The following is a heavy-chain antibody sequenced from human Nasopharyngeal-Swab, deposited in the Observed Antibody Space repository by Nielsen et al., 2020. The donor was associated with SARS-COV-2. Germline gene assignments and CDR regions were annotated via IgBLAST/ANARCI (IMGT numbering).Heavy chain of an antibody. CDR2: IYYSGST. D-gene: IGHD2-15*01. CDR3: ARGGGVPGGSLGRFAQPDAFDI. V-gene: IGHV4-39*01. Sequence: PGEGLEGIGSIYYSGSTYYNLSLKSRVTISVDTSKNQFSLKLSSVTAADTAVYYCARGGGVPGGSLGRFAQPDAFDIWGQGTMVTVSS. J-gene: IGHJ3*02.